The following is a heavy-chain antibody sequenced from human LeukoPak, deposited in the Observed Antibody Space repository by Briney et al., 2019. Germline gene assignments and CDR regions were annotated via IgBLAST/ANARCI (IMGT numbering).Heavy chain of an antibody. CDR1: GGTFSSYA. CDR2: IIPIFGTA. CDR3: ARVGHYYDSSGFYFDY. V-gene: IGHV1-69*13. Sequence: GASVKVSCKAPGGTFSSYAISWVRQAPGQGLEWMGGIIPIFGTANYAQKFQGRVTITADESTSTAYMELSSLRSEDTAVYYCARVGHYYDSSGFYFDYWGQGTLVTVSS. D-gene: IGHD3-22*01. J-gene: IGHJ4*02.